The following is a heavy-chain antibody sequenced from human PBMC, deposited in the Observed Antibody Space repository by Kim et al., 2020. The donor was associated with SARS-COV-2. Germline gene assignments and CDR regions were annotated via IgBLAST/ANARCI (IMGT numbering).Heavy chain of an antibody. J-gene: IGHJ4*02. CDR2: INPNSGGT. V-gene: IGHV1-2*02. Sequence: ASVKVSCKASGYTFTGYYMHWVRQAPGQGLEWMGWINPNSGGTNYAQKFQGRVTMTRDTSISTAYMELSRLRSDDTAVYYCARWGMPYDFWSGYSADGMLYYFDYWGQGTLVTVSS. D-gene: IGHD3-3*01. CDR1: GYTFTGYY. CDR3: ARWGMPYDFWSGYSADGMLYYFDY.